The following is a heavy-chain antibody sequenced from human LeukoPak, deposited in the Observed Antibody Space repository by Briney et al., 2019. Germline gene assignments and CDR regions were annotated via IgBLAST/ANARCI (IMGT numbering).Heavy chain of an antibody. CDR2: IYYSGST. D-gene: IGHD6-19*01. Sequence: PSETLSLTCTVSSGSISSYWSWIRPSPGKGLEWIGYIYYSGSTNYNPSLKSRVSISVDTSKNQFSLKLSPVTAADTAVYYCARGSGWYYYWGQGTLVAVSS. J-gene: IGHJ4*02. V-gene: IGHV4-59*01. CDR1: SGSISSY. CDR3: ARGSGWYYY.